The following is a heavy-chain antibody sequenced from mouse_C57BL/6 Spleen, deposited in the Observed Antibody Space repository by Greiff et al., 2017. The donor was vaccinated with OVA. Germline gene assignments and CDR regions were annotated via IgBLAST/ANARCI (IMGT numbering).Heavy chain of an antibody. CDR2: INPNNGGT. D-gene: IGHD2-1*01. Sequence: EVQLQQSGPELVKPGASVKISCKASGYTFTDYYMNWVKQSHGKSLEWIGDINPNNGGTSYNQKFKGKATLTVDKSSSTAYMELRSLTSEDSAVYYCASYGNFFYFDYWGQGTTLTVSS. J-gene: IGHJ2*01. CDR3: ASYGNFFYFDY. CDR1: GYTFTDYY. V-gene: IGHV1-26*01.